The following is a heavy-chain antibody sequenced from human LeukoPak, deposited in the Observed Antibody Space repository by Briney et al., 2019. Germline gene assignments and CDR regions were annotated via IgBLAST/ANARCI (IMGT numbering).Heavy chain of an antibody. V-gene: IGHV3-66*01. CDR3: ARDGRLGYYYDSSGY. J-gene: IGHJ4*02. D-gene: IGHD3-22*01. CDR1: GFTVSSNY. CDR2: IYNGGST. Sequence: GGSLRLSCAASGFTVSSNYMSWVRQAPGEGLEWVSVIYNGGSTYHADSVKGRFTISRDNSKNTLYLQMNSLRAEDTAVYYCARDGRLGYYYDSSGYWGQGTLVTVSS.